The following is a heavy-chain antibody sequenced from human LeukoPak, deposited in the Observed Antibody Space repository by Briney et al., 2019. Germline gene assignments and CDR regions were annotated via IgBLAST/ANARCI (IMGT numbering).Heavy chain of an antibody. J-gene: IGHJ6*02. CDR3: ACDRVNYGLDV. V-gene: IGHV3-74*01. CDR2: IKNDGSET. CDR1: GFTFSSYW. Sequence: GGSLRLSCAASGFTFSSYWMHWVRQVPGKGLVWVSRIKNDGSETNYADSVKGRFTISRDNAQNTLYLQMSSLRVDDTAVYYCACDRVNYGLDVWGQGTTVSVSS. D-gene: IGHD1-14*01.